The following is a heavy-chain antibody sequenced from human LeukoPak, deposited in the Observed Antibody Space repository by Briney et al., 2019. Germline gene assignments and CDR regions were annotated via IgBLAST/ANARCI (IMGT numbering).Heavy chain of an antibody. J-gene: IGHJ4*02. Sequence: HPGGSLRLSCAASGFTFDDYAMHWVRQAPGKGLEWVSGLSWNSGSIGYADSVKGRFTISRDNAKSSLYLQMNSLRAEDTALYYCAKDTTYSSSWYFDYWGQGTLVTVSS. V-gene: IGHV3-9*01. CDR1: GFTFDDYA. CDR3: AKDTTYSSSWYFDY. D-gene: IGHD6-13*01. CDR2: LSWNSGSI.